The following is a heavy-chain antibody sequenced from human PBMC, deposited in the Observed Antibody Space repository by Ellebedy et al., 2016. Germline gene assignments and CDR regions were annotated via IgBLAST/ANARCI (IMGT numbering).Heavy chain of an antibody. D-gene: IGHD6-13*01. CDR3: ARHSSSSRGWFDP. V-gene: IGHV4-59*08. CDR1: GGSISSYY. Sequence: SETLSLTCTVSGGSISSYYWSWIRQPPGKGLEWIGYIYSSGGTNYNPSLKSRVTISVDTSKNQFSLKLSSVTAADTAVYYCARHSSSSRGWFDPWGQGTLVIVSS. J-gene: IGHJ5*02. CDR2: IYSSGGT.